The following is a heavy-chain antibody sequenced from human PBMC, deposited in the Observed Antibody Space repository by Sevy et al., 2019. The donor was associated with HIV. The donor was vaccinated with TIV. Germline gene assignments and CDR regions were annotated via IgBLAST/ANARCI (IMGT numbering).Heavy chain of an antibody. V-gene: IGHV3-23*01. D-gene: IGHD3-10*01. CDR2: ISGSGGST. Sequence: GGSLRLSCAASGFTFISYAMSWVRQAPGKGLEWVSAISGSGGSTYYADSVKGRFTISRDNSKNTLYLQMNSLRAEDTAVYYCANDPSDLGNNRFDPWGQGTLVTVSS. CDR3: ANDPSDLGNNRFDP. J-gene: IGHJ5*02. CDR1: GFTFISYA.